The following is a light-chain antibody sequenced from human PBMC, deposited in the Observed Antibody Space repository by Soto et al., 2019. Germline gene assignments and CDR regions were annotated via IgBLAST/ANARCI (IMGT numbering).Light chain of an antibody. J-gene: IGKJ1*01. V-gene: IGKV3-20*01. CDR1: QSVSSSY. CDR2: GAT. CDR3: QQYGSPKWT. Sequence: EIVLTQSPGTLSLSPGERATLSCRASQSVSSSYLAWYQQKPGQAPRLLIYGATSRATGSPDRFSGSGSGTDFPPPISIREPQDVAVNYRQQYGSPKWTFGPGTKAEIK.